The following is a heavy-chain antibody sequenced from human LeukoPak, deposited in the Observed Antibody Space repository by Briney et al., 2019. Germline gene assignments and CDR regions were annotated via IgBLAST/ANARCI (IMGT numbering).Heavy chain of an antibody. V-gene: IGHV3-74*01. D-gene: IGHD5-24*01. CDR2: INSDGSST. CDR3: ARGTGYSVFDY. CDR1: GFTFSSYW. Sequence: GGSLRLSCAASGFTFSSYWMNWVRQAPGKGLVWVSRINSDGSSTSYADSVKGRFTISRDNAKNTLYLQMNILRGEDTAVYYCARGTGYSVFDYWGQGTLVTVSS. J-gene: IGHJ4*02.